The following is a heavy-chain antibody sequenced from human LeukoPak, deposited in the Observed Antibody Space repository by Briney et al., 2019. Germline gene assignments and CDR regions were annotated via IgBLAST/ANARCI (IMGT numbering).Heavy chain of an antibody. Sequence: ASVKVSCKASGYTFISYYMHWVRQAPGQGLEWMGIINPSGGSTSYAQKFQGRVTMTRDTSTSTVYMELTSLRSEDTAVYYCARDGLYCTNGVCSSDIWGQGTLVTVSS. V-gene: IGHV1-46*01. CDR3: ARDGLYCTNGVCSSDI. J-gene: IGHJ3*02. D-gene: IGHD2-8*01. CDR1: GYTFISYY. CDR2: INPSGGST.